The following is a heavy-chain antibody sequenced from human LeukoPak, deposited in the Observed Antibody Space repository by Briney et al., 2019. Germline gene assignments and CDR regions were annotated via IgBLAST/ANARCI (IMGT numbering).Heavy chain of an antibody. V-gene: IGHV4-39*07. J-gene: IGHJ3*02. CDR3: ARSDGYGLVGI. D-gene: IGHD3-10*01. CDR1: GASISSGSNY. Sequence: PSETLSLTCSVSGASISSGSNYWGWLRQPPGQTLEWIGSNYSSGSTYYTPSLKSRVIIIIDTPKNHFSLTLSSVTAADTAVYYCARSDGYGLVGIWGQGTMVTVSS. CDR2: NYSSGST.